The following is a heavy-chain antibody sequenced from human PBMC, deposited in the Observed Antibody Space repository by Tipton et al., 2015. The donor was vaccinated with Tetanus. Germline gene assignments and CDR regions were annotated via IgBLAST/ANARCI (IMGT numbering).Heavy chain of an antibody. Sequence: QLVQSGPEVKPSETLSLTCTVSGDSISSNYWSWIRQPAGKGPEWIGRIYINGRNNYNPSLKSRVTMSIDTSKNQFSLNLRSVTAADTAVYYCARDRGFTTYNYFDPWGQGTLVTVSS. CDR2: IYINGRN. D-gene: IGHD5-24*01. J-gene: IGHJ5*02. CDR1: GDSISSNY. CDR3: ARDRGFTTYNYFDP. V-gene: IGHV4-4*07.